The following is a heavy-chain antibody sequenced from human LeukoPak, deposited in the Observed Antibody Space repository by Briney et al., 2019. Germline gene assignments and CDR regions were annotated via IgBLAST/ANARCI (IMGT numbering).Heavy chain of an antibody. CDR3: ARQWYCSGGSCYRYFQH. D-gene: IGHD2-15*01. CDR2: INHSGST. V-gene: IGHV4-34*01. CDR1: GGSFSGYY. J-gene: IGHJ1*01. Sequence: SETLSLTCAVYGGSFSGYYWSWIRQPPGKGLEWIGEINHSGSTNYNPSLKSRVTISVDTSKNQFSLKLSSVTAADTAVYYCARQWYCSGGSCYRYFQHWGQGTLVTVFS.